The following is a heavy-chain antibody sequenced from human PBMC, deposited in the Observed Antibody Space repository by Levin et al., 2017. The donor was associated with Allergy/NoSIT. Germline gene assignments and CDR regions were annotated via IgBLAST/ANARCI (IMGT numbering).Heavy chain of an antibody. CDR3: ARGIAAAATKEEDFDY. Sequence: GESLKISCAASGFTFDDYGMSWVRQAPGKGLEWVSGINWNGGSTGYADSVKGRFTISRDNAKNSLYLQMNSLRAEDTALYYCARGIAAAATKEEDFDYWGQGTLVTVSS. D-gene: IGHD6-13*01. CDR1: GFTFDDYG. V-gene: IGHV3-20*04. J-gene: IGHJ4*02. CDR2: INWNGGST.